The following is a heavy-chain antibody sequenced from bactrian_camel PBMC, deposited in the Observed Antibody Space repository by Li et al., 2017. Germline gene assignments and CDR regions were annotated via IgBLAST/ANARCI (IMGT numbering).Heavy chain of an antibody. V-gene: IGHV3S6*01. CDR1: GITFSRHD. J-gene: IGHJ4*01. CDR3: VARRHGECYFWANNWSRATWYDY. D-gene: IGHD8*01. Sequence: HVQLVESGGGLVQPGESLRLSCVASGITFSRHDMSWVRQAPGKEVEWVAGITSLPSLFRAASYADSVKGRFTLSKDSSKDIQYLQMNSLRLEDTGVYYCVARRHGECYFWANNWSRATWYDYWGQGTQVTVS. CDR2: ITSLPSLFRAA.